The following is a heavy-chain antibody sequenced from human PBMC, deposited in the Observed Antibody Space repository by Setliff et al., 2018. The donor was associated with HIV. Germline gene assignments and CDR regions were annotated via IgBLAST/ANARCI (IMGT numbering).Heavy chain of an antibody. V-gene: IGHV4-39*01. Sequence: SETLSLTCTVSGDSVNDRSYFWGWIRQPPGKGLEWIGSFSYNGGRRYTPSLKSRVTISADMSKNQFSLNLNSVTAADTAVYYCVKHVDSDFSGDPDWFDPWGQGIPVTV. J-gene: IGHJ5*02. CDR2: FSYNGGR. D-gene: IGHD2-15*01. CDR3: VKHVDSDFSGDPDWFDP. CDR1: GDSVNDRSYF.